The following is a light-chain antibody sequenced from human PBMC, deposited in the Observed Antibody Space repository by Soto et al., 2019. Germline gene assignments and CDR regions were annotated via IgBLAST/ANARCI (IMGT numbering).Light chain of an antibody. CDR1: TGDVGAYNF. CDR2: DAS. Sequence: QSALTQPRSVSGSPGQSVTISCTGTTGDVGAYNFVSWYQQHPGTAPKLMIYDASKRPSGVPDRFSASKSGNMASLTISGLQAEEAPDYYCCSYGGSFPWVFGGGTKVTVL. CDR3: CSYGGSFPWV. V-gene: IGLV2-11*01. J-gene: IGLJ3*02.